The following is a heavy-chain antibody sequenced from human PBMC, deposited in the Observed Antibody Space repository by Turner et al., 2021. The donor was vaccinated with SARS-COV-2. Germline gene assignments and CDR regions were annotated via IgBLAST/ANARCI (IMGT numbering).Heavy chain of an antibody. Sequence: QVQLVDSGGGVVQPGRSLRLSCAASGFTLSSYVMHWVRQAPGKGLEWVAVISYDGSNKYYADSVKGRFTIYRDNSKNTLYLQMNSLRAEDTAVDYCARDSGDFDYWGQGTLVTVSS. CDR1: GFTLSSYV. D-gene: IGHD3-10*01. V-gene: IGHV3-30-3*01. J-gene: IGHJ4*02. CDR2: ISYDGSNK. CDR3: ARDSGDFDY.